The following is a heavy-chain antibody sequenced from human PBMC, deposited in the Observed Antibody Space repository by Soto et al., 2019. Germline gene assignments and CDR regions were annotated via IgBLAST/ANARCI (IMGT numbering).Heavy chain of an antibody. V-gene: IGHV3-30*18. Sequence: GGSLRLSFAASGFTFSSYGMHWFRQSPGKGLEWVAVISYDGSNKYCADSVKGRFTISRDNSKNTLYLQMNSLRAEDTAVYYCAKDTTGYSSGWYYFDYWRQGNLVTVSS. J-gene: IGHJ4*02. CDR3: AKDTTGYSSGWYYFDY. CDR2: ISYDGSNK. D-gene: IGHD6-19*01. CDR1: GFTFSSYG.